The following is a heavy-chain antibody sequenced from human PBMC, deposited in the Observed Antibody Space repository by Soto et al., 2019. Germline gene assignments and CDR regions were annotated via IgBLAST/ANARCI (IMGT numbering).Heavy chain of an antibody. D-gene: IGHD6-6*01. CDR3: ATVLGEAFDL. J-gene: IGHJ3*01. CDR1: GYTFIRYG. Sequence: GASVKVSCKASGYTFIRYGITWVRQAPGQGFEWMGWISPYDDSTIYAQKLQGRVTMTADTSTRTVYMTLRSLKSEDTAVYYCATVLGEAFDLWGQGTMVTVSS. CDR2: ISPYDDST. V-gene: IGHV1-18*01.